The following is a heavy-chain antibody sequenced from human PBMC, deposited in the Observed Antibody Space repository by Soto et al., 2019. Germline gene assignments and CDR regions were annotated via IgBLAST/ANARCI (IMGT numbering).Heavy chain of an antibody. CDR2: INHSGST. CDR1: GGSFSGYY. CDR3: ASQRDSSSWYGGYYYYYGMDV. V-gene: IGHV4-34*01. D-gene: IGHD6-13*01. J-gene: IGHJ6*02. Sequence: SLTCAVYGGSFSGYYWSWIRQPPGKGLEWIGEINHSGSTNYNPSLKSRVTISVDTSKNQFSLKLSSVTAADTAVYYCASQRDSSSWYGGYYYYYGMDVWGQGTTVTVSS.